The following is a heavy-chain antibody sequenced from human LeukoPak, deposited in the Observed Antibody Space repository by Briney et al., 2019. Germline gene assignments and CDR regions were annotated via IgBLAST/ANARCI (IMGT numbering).Heavy chain of an antibody. CDR3: ARGPQWRGDYYYMDV. Sequence: ASVKVSCKASVYSFTNFDINWVRQATGQGLEWMGWMNPNSGNKGYAQQFQGRVSMTMNTSITTAYMELSSLRSEDTAVYYCARGPQWRGDYYYMDVWGRGTTVTVSS. CDR1: VYSFTNFD. CDR2: MNPNSGNK. J-gene: IGHJ6*03. D-gene: IGHD6-19*01. V-gene: IGHV1-8*01.